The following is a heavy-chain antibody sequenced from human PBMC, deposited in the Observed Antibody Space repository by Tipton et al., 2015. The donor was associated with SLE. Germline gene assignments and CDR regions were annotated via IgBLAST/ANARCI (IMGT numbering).Heavy chain of an antibody. CDR1: GGSFSGYY. J-gene: IGHJ3*02. D-gene: IGHD2-15*01. CDR3: ARGYCSGGSCYPVDAFDI. Sequence: GSLRLSCAVYGGSFSGYYWSWIRQPPGKGLEWIGEINHSGSTNCNPSLKSRVTISLDTSKNQFSLKLSSVTAADTAVYYCARGYCSGGSCYPVDAFDIWGQGTKVTVSS. CDR2: INHSGST. V-gene: IGHV4-34*01.